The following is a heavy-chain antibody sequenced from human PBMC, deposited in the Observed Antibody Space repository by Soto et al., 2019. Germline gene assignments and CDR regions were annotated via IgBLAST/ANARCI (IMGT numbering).Heavy chain of an antibody. V-gene: IGHV4-61*08. Sequence: SETLSLTCTVSGGSVSSGDYYWSWIRQPPGKGLEWIGYIYYSGNTNYNPSLKSRVIISVDTSKNLFSLRLTSVTAADTAVYYCARIPVDTSMIYWLDPWGQGTLVTVSS. D-gene: IGHD5-18*01. CDR2: IYYSGNT. J-gene: IGHJ5*02. CDR1: GGSVSSGDYY. CDR3: ARIPVDTSMIYWLDP.